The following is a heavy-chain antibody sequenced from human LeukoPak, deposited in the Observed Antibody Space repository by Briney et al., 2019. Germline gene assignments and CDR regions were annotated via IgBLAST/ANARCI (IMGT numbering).Heavy chain of an antibody. CDR3: AKDGEGFLEWSPPLGY. J-gene: IGHJ4*02. CDR1: GFTFSSYA. CDR2: ISGSGGST. D-gene: IGHD3-3*01. Sequence: GGSLRLSCAASGFTFSSYAMSWVRQAPGKGLEWVSAISGSGGSTHYADSVKGRFTISRDNSKNTLYLEIHSLRAEDTAIYYCAKDGEGFLEWSPPLGYWGQGTLVTVSS. V-gene: IGHV3-23*01.